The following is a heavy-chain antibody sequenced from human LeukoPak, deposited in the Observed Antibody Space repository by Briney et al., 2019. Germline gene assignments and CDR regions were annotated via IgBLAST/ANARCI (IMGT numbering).Heavy chain of an antibody. V-gene: IGHV4-4*07. J-gene: IGHJ4*02. CDR3: AREFSGTSIAARVFDS. D-gene: IGHD6-6*01. Sequence: SETLSLTCSVSGGSISSYYWTYIRQPAGKGLEWIGRIHTSGSTNYNPSLKSRVTMSVDTSKNQFSLNLSSVTAADTAMYYCAREFSGTSIAARVFDSWGQGTLVTVSS. CDR2: IHTSGST. CDR1: GGSISSYY.